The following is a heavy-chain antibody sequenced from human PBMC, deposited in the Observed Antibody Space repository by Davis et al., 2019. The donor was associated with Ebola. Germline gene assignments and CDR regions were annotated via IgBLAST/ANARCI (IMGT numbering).Heavy chain of an antibody. D-gene: IGHD6-13*01. CDR1: GGSISSSNW. CDR2: IYHSGST. V-gene: IGHV4-4*02. CDR3: ARAPSGYSSSFDY. J-gene: IGHJ4*02. Sequence: SETLSLTCAVSGGSISSSNWWSWVRQPPGKGLEWIGEIYHSGSTYYNPSLKSRVTISVDRSKNQFSLKLSSVTAADTAVYYCARAPSGYSSSFDYWGQGTLVTVSS.